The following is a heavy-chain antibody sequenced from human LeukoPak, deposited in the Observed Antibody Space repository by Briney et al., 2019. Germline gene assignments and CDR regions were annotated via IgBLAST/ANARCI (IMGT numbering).Heavy chain of an antibody. D-gene: IGHD5-18*01. CDR3: TTELAAMEKYYYYGMDV. Sequence: PGGSLRLSCAASGFTFSNAWMSWVRQAPVKGLEWVGRIKSKTDGGTTDYAAPVKGRFTISRDDSKNTLYLQMNSLKTEDTAVYYCTTELAAMEKYYYYGMDVWGQGTTVTVSS. CDR2: IKSKTDGGTT. J-gene: IGHJ6*02. V-gene: IGHV3-15*01. CDR1: GFTFSNAW.